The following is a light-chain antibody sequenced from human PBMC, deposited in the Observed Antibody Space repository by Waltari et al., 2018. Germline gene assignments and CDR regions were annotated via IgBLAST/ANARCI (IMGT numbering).Light chain of an antibody. Sequence: QSVLTQPPPASGTPGQRVTISCSGGSSNIGSNVVTWYQQFPGTAPKLLIYSSSQRPSGVPDRFSGSKSGTSASLAISGLQSEDEADFYCASWDDSLNGWVFGGGTKLTVL. CDR2: SSS. V-gene: IGLV1-44*01. J-gene: IGLJ3*02. CDR3: ASWDDSLNGWV. CDR1: SSNIGSNV.